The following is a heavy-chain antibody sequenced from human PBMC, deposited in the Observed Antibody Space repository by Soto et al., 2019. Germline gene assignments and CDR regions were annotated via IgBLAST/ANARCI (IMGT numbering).Heavy chain of an antibody. CDR1: GFKFDYHD. J-gene: IGHJ5*02. V-gene: IGHV3-23*01. Sequence: EVFLLQSGGGLVQPGGSLRLSGEASGFKFDYHDRSWVRQAPGKGLEWLSGIGAGGDDTYYADSVKGRFTISRENSKSTLYLQMQSLRAADTAVYFCAKGRPLLIPFDPWGQGTQVTVSA. CDR3: AKGRPLLIPFDP. CDR2: IGAGGDDT.